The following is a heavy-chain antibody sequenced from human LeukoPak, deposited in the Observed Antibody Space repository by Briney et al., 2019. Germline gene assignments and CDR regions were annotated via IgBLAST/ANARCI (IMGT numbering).Heavy chain of an antibody. J-gene: IGHJ4*02. V-gene: IGHV1-69*05. CDR3: ASRQGPRRGTSRNVRGGYRGYGLAL. CDR2: IIPIFDTA. Sequence: SVKVSCKASGGIFSSYAIRWVRQAPGQGLEWMGRIIPIFDTAKYAQKFQDRVTITTHESTSTAYRELSSVRAEDTAVYYCASRQGPRRGTSRNVRGGYRGYGLALWGQGTLVTVSS. CDR1: GGIFSSYA. D-gene: IGHD5-12*01.